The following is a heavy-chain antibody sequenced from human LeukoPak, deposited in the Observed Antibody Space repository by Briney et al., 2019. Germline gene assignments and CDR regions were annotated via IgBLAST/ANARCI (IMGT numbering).Heavy chain of an antibody. CDR2: ISYDESKI. J-gene: IGHJ1*01. Sequence: GESLRLSCSASGFTFSSYAMHWVRQAPGEGLEWVAVISYDESKIYYADSVKGRFTISRDLSTNTLYLQMNSLTTEDTAMYFCARRPVAAEYFQHWGQGTLVTVSS. CDR1: GFTFSSYA. V-gene: IGHV3-30*04. CDR3: ARRPVAAEYFQH. D-gene: IGHD6-25*01.